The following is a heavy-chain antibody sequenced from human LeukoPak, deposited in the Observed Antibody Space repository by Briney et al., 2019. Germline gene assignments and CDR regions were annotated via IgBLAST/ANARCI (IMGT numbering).Heavy chain of an antibody. Sequence: PGGSLRLSCAASGLTVSRNYMSWVRQAPGKGLESVSVIYSGGSTYYADSVRGRFTISRDNSKNTLYLQMNSLRVEDTAVYYCERVGGHWGQGTLVTVSS. CDR3: ERVGGH. CDR2: IYSGGST. CDR1: GLTVSRNY. V-gene: IGHV3-53*01. J-gene: IGHJ4*02. D-gene: IGHD3-10*01.